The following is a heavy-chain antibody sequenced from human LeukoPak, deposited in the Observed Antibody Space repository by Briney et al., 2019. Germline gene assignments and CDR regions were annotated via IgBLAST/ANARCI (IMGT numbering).Heavy chain of an antibody. CDR3: AREHSSGYFDAFDI. CDR1: GGSISSYY. D-gene: IGHD3-22*01. V-gene: IGHV4-4*07. J-gene: IGHJ3*02. CDR2: IYTSGST. Sequence: SETLSLTCTVSGGSISSYYWSWIRQPPGKGLEWIGRIYTSGSTNYNPSLKSRVTMSVDTSKNQFSLKLSSVTAADTAVYYCAREHSSGYFDAFDIWGQGTMVTVSS.